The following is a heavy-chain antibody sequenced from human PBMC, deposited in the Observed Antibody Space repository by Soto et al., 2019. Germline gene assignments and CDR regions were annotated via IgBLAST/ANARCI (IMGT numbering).Heavy chain of an antibody. Sequence: GGSLRLFCASSGLTFSNYAMSWVRQAPGKGLEWVSLVSATAGTTYYTDSVKGRFTISRDNSRNTVYLQMNSLRADDTAVYYCAKDRLAGGFDYWGQGTLVTVSS. CDR3: AKDRLAGGFDY. J-gene: IGHJ4*02. V-gene: IGHV3-23*01. D-gene: IGHD3-16*01. CDR2: VSATAGTT. CDR1: GLTFSNYA.